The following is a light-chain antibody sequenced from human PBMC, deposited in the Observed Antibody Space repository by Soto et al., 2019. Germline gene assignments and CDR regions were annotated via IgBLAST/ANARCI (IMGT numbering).Light chain of an antibody. CDR2: GNN. CDR3: QSYDSSLSGYV. Sequence: QSAPTQPPSVSGAPGQRVPISCTGSSSNIGAGYDVHWYQHLPGTAPKLLIYGNNTRPSGVPERFSGSKSGTSASLAITGLQAEDEADYYCQSYDSSLSGYVFGTGTKLTVL. CDR1: SSNIGAGYD. V-gene: IGLV1-40*01. J-gene: IGLJ1*01.